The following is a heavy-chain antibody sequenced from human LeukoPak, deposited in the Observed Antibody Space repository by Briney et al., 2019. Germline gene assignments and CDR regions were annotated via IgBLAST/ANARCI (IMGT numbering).Heavy chain of an antibody. Sequence: QPGGSLRLSCAASGFTFSSYWISWVRQAPGKGLEWVANIKQDGSEKYYVDSVKGRFTISRDNAKDSLYLQMNSLRAEDTAVYYCARRPYFDYWGQGTLVTVSS. V-gene: IGHV3-7*01. CDR1: GFTFSSYW. CDR3: ARRPYFDY. CDR2: IKQDGSEK. J-gene: IGHJ4*02.